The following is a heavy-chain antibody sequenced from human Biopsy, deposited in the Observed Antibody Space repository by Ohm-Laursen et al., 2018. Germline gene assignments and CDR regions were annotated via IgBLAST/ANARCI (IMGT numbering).Heavy chain of an antibody. CDR2: NIPILGTG. CDR1: GGTFSSYG. J-gene: IGHJ1*01. Sequence: VASVKVSCKAPGGTFSSYGVNWVRQAPGQGLEWLGGNIPILGTGNCAQKFQDRATVAADTSTSTATMELRSLRSDDTAVYYCATKLTGYFHHWGQGTLVIVSS. V-gene: IGHV1-69*06. CDR3: ATKLTGYFHH. D-gene: IGHD3-9*01.